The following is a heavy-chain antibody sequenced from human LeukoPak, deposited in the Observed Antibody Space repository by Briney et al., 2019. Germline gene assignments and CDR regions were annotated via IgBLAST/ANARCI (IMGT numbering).Heavy chain of an antibody. J-gene: IGHJ4*02. D-gene: IGHD3-22*01. CDR3: ARDYYDNGGYYDY. V-gene: IGHV1-2*02. CDR2: INPNSGGT. Sequence: ASVKVSCKASGYTFTGYYMHWVRQAPGQGLEWMGWINPNSGGTNYAQKFQGRVTMTRDTSISTAYMELSRLRSDDTAVYYCARDYYDNGGYYDYWGQGPLVPVSS. CDR1: GYTFTGYY.